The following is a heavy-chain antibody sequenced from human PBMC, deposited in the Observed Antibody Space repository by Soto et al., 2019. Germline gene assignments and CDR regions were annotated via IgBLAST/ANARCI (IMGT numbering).Heavy chain of an antibody. CDR3: AARPYYDFWSGYYTPYYYYKDV. Sequence: SETLSLTCAVYGGSFRGYYWSWIRQPPGKGLEWIGEINHSGSTNYNPSLKSRVTISVDTSKNQFSLKLSSVTAADTAVYYCAARPYYDFWSGYYTPYYYYKDVWGKGTTVTVS. J-gene: IGHJ6*03. CDR1: GGSFRGYY. D-gene: IGHD3-3*01. V-gene: IGHV4-34*01. CDR2: INHSGST.